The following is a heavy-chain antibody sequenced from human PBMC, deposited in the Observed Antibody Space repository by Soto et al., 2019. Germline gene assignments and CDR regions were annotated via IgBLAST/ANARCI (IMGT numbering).Heavy chain of an antibody. J-gene: IGHJ6*02. V-gene: IGHV3-21*01. CDR2: ISQTGDYM. CDR1: GFNFRIYT. CDR3: EKDSQSVLAAAARVYGMDV. Sequence: TGWSLRLSCVGSGFNFRIYTMNCVRQAPGKGPEWVSSISQTGDYMVYADSVKGRFTISRDNSKNTVYLQMNSLRAEDTAVYYCEKDSQSVLAAAARVYGMDVCCQLTMLTLSS. D-gene: IGHD6-13*01.